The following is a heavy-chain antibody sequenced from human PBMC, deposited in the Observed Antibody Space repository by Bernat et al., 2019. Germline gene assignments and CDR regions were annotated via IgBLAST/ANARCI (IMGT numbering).Heavy chain of an antibody. V-gene: IGHV1-46*03. CDR3: ASTLIVVPAAMGWFDP. CDR1: GYTFTIYY. D-gene: IGHD2-2*01. CDR2: INPSGGST. J-gene: IGHJ5*02. Sequence: QVQLVQSGAEVKNPGASVKVSCKASGYTFTIYYMHWVRQAPGQGLGWMGIINPSGGSTSYAQKFQGRVTMTRDTSTSTVYMELSSLTSEDTAVYYCASTLIVVPAAMGWFDPWGQGTLVTVSS.